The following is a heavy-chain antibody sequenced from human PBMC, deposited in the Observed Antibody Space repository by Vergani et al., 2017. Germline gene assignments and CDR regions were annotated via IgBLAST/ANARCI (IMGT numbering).Heavy chain of an antibody. CDR1: GGSVNSGSYY. CDR3: ARGGGGDVDY. D-gene: IGHD3-16*01. V-gene: IGHV4-61*10. Sequence: QVQLQESGPGLVKPSETLSLTCTVSGGSVNSGSYYWSWIRQPAGKGLEWIGYIYFIGSTNYNPSLKRRVTISVDTSKNQFSLKLSSVTAADTAVYYCARGGGGDVDYWGQGTLVTVSS. CDR2: IYFIGST. J-gene: IGHJ4*02.